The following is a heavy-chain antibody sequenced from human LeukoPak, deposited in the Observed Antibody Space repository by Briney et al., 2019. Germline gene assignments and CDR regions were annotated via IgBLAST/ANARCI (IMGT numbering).Heavy chain of an antibody. CDR3: ARDLPGMVRGVIIKENWFDP. V-gene: IGHV1-46*01. J-gene: IGHJ5*02. CDR2: INPSGGST. Sequence: ASVKVSCKASGYTFTGYYMHWVRQAPGQGLEWMGIINPSGGSTSYAQKFQGRVTMTRDTSTSTVYMELSSLRSEDTAVYYCARDLPGMVRGVIIKENWFDPWGQGTLVTVSS. CDR1: GYTFTGYY. D-gene: IGHD3-10*01.